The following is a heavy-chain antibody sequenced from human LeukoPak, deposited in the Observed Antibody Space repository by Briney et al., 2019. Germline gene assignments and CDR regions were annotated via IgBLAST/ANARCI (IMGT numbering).Heavy chain of an antibody. J-gene: IGHJ4*02. V-gene: IGHV4-34*01. Sequence: PSETLSLTCAVYGGSFSGYYWSWIRQPPGKGLEWIGEINHSGSTNYNPSLKSRVTISVDTSKNQFSLKLSSVTAADTAVYYCARSGYSSSWYVHWGQATLVTVSS. CDR3: ARSGYSSSWYVH. CDR1: GGSFSGYY. CDR2: INHSGST. D-gene: IGHD6-13*01.